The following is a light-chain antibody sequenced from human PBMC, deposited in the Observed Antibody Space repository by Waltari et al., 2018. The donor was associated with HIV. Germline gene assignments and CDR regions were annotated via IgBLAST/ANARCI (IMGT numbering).Light chain of an antibody. CDR1: SNDVGSYNF. CDR3: CSYAGKSNTFLI. J-gene: IGLJ2*01. Sequence: QSALTQPASVSGSPGQSITISCTGTSNDVGSYNFVSWYQQHPGKAPIISIYGVPKRPSGVSNRFCGSKSGNTASLTISGLQAEDEADYSCCSYAGKSNTFLIFGGGTKLTVL. CDR2: GVP. V-gene: IGLV2-23*02.